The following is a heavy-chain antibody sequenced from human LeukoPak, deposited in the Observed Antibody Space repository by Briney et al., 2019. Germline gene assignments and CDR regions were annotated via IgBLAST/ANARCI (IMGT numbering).Heavy chain of an antibody. CDR2: IIPILGIA. CDR1: GGTFSSYA. Sequence: AASVKVSCKASGGTFSSYAISWVRQAPGQGLEWMGRIIPILGIANYAQKFQGRVTITADKSTSTAYMELSSLRSEDTAVYYCARAPNYYDSSGYPPFDYWGQGTLVTVSS. J-gene: IGHJ4*02. CDR3: ARAPNYYDSSGYPPFDY. D-gene: IGHD3-22*01. V-gene: IGHV1-69*04.